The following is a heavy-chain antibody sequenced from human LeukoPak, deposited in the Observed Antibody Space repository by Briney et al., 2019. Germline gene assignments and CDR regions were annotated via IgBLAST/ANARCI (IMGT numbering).Heavy chain of an antibody. CDR3: TTDYDIFTGATKR. V-gene: IGHV3-49*04. D-gene: IGHD3-9*01. CDR2: IRSKVYGGTT. CDR1: GFIFGDYA. Sequence: PEGSLRLSCTTSGFIFGDYAMNWVRQAPGKGLEWVGFIRSKVYGGTTEYAASVKGRFTISKDDSKSIAYLQMSSLKIEDTAVYYCTTDYDIFTGATKRWGQGTLVTVSS. J-gene: IGHJ4*02.